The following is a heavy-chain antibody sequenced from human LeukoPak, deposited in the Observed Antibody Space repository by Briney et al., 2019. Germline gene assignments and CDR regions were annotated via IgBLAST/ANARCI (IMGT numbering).Heavy chain of an antibody. V-gene: IGHV4-59*01. D-gene: IGHD6-13*01. CDR2: IYYSGST. Sequence: ETLSLTCTASGGSISSYYWSWIRQPPGKGLEWIGYIYYSGSTNYNPSLKSRVTISVDTSKNQFSLMLSSVTAADTAVYFCARGWGQQLPPTYWGQGTLVTVSS. CDR1: GGSISSYY. J-gene: IGHJ4*02. CDR3: ARGWGQQLPPTY.